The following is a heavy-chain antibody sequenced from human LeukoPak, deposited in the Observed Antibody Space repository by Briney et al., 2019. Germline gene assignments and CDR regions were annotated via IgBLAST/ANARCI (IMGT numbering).Heavy chain of an antibody. Sequence: HPGGSLRLSCAASGFTFSSYAMSGVRQAPGKGLEWVSAISGSGGSTYYADSVKGRFTISRDNSKNTLYLQMNSLRAEDTAVYYCAKGNTMIVVVSDYWGQGTLVTVSS. CDR1: GFTFSSYA. CDR2: ISGSGGST. J-gene: IGHJ4*02. V-gene: IGHV3-23*01. D-gene: IGHD3-22*01. CDR3: AKGNTMIVVVSDY.